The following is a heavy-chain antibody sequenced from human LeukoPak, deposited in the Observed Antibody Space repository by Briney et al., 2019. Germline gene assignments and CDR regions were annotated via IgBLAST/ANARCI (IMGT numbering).Heavy chain of an antibody. J-gene: IGHJ4*02. CDR2: IKQDGSEK. CDR1: GFTFSSYW. CDR3: AKDTHYDTLTGGEFDY. V-gene: IGHV3-7*03. Sequence: GGSLRLSCVASGFTFSSYWMSWVRQAPGKGLEWVANIKQDGSEKYYVDSVKGRFTISRDNAKNSLYLQMNSLRAEDMALYYCAKDTHYDTLTGGEFDYWGQGTLVTVSS. D-gene: IGHD3-9*01.